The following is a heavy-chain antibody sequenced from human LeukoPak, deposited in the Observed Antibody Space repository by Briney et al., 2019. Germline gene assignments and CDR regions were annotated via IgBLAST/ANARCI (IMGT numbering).Heavy chain of an antibody. CDR1: GGSISSLY. J-gene: IGHJ4*02. CDR3: ARHRAYSSASPFDY. V-gene: IGHV4-59*08. Sequence: SERLSLTCSVSGGSISSLYWSWNRQPHGKGLEWIGYIYYTGSTNYTPPLKMAVTMFVDMSKNQFSLRLSSVTAADTAVYYCARHRAYSSASPFDYRGQGTPGTVSS. D-gene: IGHD6-6*01. CDR2: IYYTGST.